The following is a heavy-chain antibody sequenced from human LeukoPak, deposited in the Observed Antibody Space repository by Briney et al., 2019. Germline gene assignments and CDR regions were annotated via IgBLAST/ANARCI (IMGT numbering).Heavy chain of an antibody. D-gene: IGHD2-2*01. Sequence: GESLKISCKGSGYSFTSYWIGWVRQMPGKGLEWMGIIYPGDSDTRYSPSFQGQVTISADKSISTAYLQWSSLKASDTAMYYCMRYCSSTSCSEESFDYWGQGTLVTVSS. CDR3: MRYCSSTSCSEESFDY. CDR2: IYPGDSDT. J-gene: IGHJ4*02. CDR1: GYSFTSYW. V-gene: IGHV5-51*01.